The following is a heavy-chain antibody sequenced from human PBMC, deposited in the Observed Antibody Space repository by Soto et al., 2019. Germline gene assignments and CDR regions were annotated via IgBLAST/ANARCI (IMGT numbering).Heavy chain of an antibody. CDR1: GYSFTSYW. V-gene: IGHV5-51*01. CDR3: ARQSVAGHYYYCGMDV. Sequence: PGESLKISCQGSGYSFTSYWIGWVRQMPGKRLEWMGRLYSGDSATRYSRSFQGQVTISADKSSSIASRQWSSVKASDTAMYYCARQSVAGHYYYCGMDVWCQGTTVTVS. CDR2: LYSGDSAT. D-gene: IGHD6-19*01. J-gene: IGHJ6*02.